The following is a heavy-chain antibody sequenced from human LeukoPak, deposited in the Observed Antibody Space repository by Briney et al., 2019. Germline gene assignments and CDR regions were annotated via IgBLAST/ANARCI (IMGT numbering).Heavy chain of an antibody. CDR1: GFTFSQYW. D-gene: IGHD4-17*01. CDR2: INPDGSEK. V-gene: IGHV3-7*03. J-gene: IGHJ4*02. CDR3: ARHGDFCFDN. Sequence: GGSLRLSCVVSGFTFSQYWMNWVRQAPGKGLEYVAYINPDGSEKNCVDSVKGRFSISRDNAQKTLFLQMNSLRAEDTVLYYCARHGDFCFDNWGQGTPVTVS.